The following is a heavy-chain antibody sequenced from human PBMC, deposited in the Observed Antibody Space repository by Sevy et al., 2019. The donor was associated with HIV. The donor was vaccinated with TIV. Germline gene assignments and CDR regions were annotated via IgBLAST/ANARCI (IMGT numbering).Heavy chain of an antibody. V-gene: IGHV5-51*01. Sequence: GESLKISCKGSGYSFTSYWIGWVRQMPGKGLEWMGIIYPGDSDTRDSPSFQGQVTISADKSISTAYLLWSSLKASDTAMYYCARHRRYYYDSSGYSYYGMDVWGQGTTVTVSS. CDR3: ARHRRYYYDSSGYSYYGMDV. J-gene: IGHJ6*02. CDR1: GYSFTSYW. CDR2: IYPGDSDT. D-gene: IGHD3-22*01.